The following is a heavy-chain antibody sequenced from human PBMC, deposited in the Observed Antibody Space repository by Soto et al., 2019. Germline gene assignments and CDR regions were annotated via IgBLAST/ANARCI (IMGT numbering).Heavy chain of an antibody. Sequence: ASVKVSCKASGYTFTDYYVHWVRQAPGQGLEWMGWINPNSGDTDFSQKFQGRVTMTRDTSISTAYMELSSLRSEDTAVYYCARVGYLVTAIRDDAFDIWGQGTMVTVSS. CDR3: ARVGYLVTAIRDDAFDI. CDR2: INPNSGDT. J-gene: IGHJ3*02. V-gene: IGHV1-2*02. CDR1: GYTFTDYY. D-gene: IGHD2-21*02.